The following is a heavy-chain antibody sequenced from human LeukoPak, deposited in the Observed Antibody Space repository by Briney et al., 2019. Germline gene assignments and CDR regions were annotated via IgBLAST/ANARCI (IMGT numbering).Heavy chain of an antibody. CDR2: IHHSGST. CDR3: ATAAARPLSLNS. Sequence: SETLSLTCSASGYSISSGYFWGWIRQPPGKGLEWIGTIHHSGSTYYNPSLKSRVTISVDTSKNQFSLKLTSVTAADTAVYYCATAAARPLSLNSWGQGTLVTVSS. J-gene: IGHJ4*02. CDR1: GYSISSGYF. D-gene: IGHD6-13*01. V-gene: IGHV4-38-2*01.